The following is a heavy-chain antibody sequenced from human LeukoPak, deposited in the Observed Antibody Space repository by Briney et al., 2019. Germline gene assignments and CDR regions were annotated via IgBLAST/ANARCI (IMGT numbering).Heavy chain of an antibody. CDR1: GFTFSTYW. CDR3: ARGEKFAEKPYDYWVDG. J-gene: IGHJ6*04. CDR2: IYSDGSNT. Sequence: GGSLRLSCAASGFTFSTYWMHWVRQAPGKGLEWVSRIYSDGSNTNYADSVKGRFTISRDNAKNTLYLQMNSLRAEDTAVYYCARGEKFAEKPYDYWVDGWGKGTTVTVSS. V-gene: IGHV3-74*01.